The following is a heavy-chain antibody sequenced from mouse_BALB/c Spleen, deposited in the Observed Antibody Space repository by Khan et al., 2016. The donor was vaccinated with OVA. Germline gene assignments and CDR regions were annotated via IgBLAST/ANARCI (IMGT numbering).Heavy chain of an antibody. CDR2: ISYSGNT. J-gene: IGHJ2*01. CDR1: GYSITSDYA. Sequence: EVKLEESGPGLVKPSQSLSLTCTVTGYSITSDYAWNWIRQSPGNKLEWMGYISYSGNTKYNPSLKSRISITRDTSNNQFFLQLNFVTIEDTATYYCARIQGGDFDYWGQGTTLTVSS. D-gene: IGHD3-2*02. V-gene: IGHV3-2*02. CDR3: ARIQGGDFDY.